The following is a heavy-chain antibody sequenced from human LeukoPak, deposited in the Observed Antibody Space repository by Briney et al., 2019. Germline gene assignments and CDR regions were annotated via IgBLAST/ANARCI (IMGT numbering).Heavy chain of an antibody. CDR3: ARLAGDYALTYFDY. V-gene: IGHV3-21*01. J-gene: IGHJ4*02. Sequence: GRSLRLSCAASGFSFSSYTMNLVRQAPGKGLEWVSSINSSSSYIYYADSVKGRLTISRDNAKNSLYLQMNRLRPEDTAVYYCARLAGDYALTYFDYWGQGTLVTVSS. CDR2: INSSSSYI. D-gene: IGHD4-17*01. CDR1: GFSFSSYT.